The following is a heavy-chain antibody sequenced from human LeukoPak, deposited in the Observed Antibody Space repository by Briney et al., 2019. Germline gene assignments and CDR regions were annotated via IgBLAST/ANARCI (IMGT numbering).Heavy chain of an antibody. CDR1: GFTFSTYS. D-gene: IGHD4-17*01. J-gene: IGHJ6*02. Sequence: PGGSLRLSCAASGFTFSTYSMNWVRQAPGKGLEWVSSISRSSSYIYYADSVKGRFTISRDNTKNSLYLQINSLRAEDTAVYYCARLRPDYGAGPHYYYGMDVWGQGTTVTVSS. CDR3: ARLRPDYGAGPHYYYGMDV. V-gene: IGHV3-21*01. CDR2: ISRSSSYI.